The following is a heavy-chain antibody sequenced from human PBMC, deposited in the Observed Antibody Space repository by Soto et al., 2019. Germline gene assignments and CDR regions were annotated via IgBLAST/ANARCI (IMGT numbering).Heavy chain of an antibody. CDR2: ISGSGGST. CDR1: GFTFSSYA. Sequence: LSLTCAASGFTFSSYAMSWVRQAPGKGLEWVSAISGSGGSTYYADSVKGRFTISRDNSKNTLYLQMNSLRAEDTAVYYCAKGTSSNYYYYMDVWGKGTTVTVSS. J-gene: IGHJ6*03. CDR3: AKGTSSNYYYYMDV. V-gene: IGHV3-23*01.